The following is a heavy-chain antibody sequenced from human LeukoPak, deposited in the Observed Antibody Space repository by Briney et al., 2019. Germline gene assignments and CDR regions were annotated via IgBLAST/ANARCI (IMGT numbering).Heavy chain of an antibody. CDR1: GGSISSGDYY. CDR2: IYYSGST. Sequence: SETLSLTCTVSGGSISSGDYYWSWIRQPPGKGLEWIGYIYYSGSTCYNPSLTSRVTISVDTSKNQFSLRLSSVTAADTAVYYCARDPPGYSSSWDWGQGTLVTVSS. CDR3: ARDPPGYSSSWD. D-gene: IGHD6-13*01. V-gene: IGHV4-30-4*08. J-gene: IGHJ4*02.